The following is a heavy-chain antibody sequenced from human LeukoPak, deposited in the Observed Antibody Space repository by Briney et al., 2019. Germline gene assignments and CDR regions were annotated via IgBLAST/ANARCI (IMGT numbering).Heavy chain of an antibody. Sequence: SETLSLICNVFGDSVSSGYWSWIRQSPGKGLEWIGFIQDSGITDYNPSLKSRLLMSVYTSKNQFSLNLRSVTAADTAVYYCSGRGHRYSRDWGQGILVTISS. CDR2: IQDSGIT. D-gene: IGHD2-15*01. CDR3: SGRGHRYSRD. J-gene: IGHJ1*01. CDR1: GDSVSSGY. V-gene: IGHV4-4*09.